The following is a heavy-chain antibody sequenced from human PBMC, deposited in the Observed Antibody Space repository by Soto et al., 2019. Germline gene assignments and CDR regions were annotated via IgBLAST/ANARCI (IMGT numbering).Heavy chain of an antibody. CDR2: INAGNGNT. CDR3: TRSYMIVVVQPAEPFDY. Sequence: ASVKISCKASGYTFTSYAMHWVRQAPGQRLEWMGWINAGNGNTKYSQKFQGRVTITRDTSASTAYMELSSLRSEDTAVYYCTRSYMIVVVQPAEPFDYWGQGTLVTVSS. CDR1: GYTFTSYA. V-gene: IGHV1-3*01. J-gene: IGHJ4*02. D-gene: IGHD3-22*01.